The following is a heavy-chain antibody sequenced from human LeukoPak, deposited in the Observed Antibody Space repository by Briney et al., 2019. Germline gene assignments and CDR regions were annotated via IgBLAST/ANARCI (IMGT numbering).Heavy chain of an antibody. J-gene: IGHJ4*02. V-gene: IGHV5-51*01. CDR2: IYPGNSDT. Sequence: GESLKISCEGSGYSFTTYWIGWVRQMPGKGLEWMGIIYPGNSDTRYSPSFQGQVTISADKSISTAYPQWSSLKASDTAMYYCARRSSGASCFDYWGQGILVTVSS. CDR3: ARRSSGASCFDY. CDR1: GYSFTTYW. D-gene: IGHD2-15*01.